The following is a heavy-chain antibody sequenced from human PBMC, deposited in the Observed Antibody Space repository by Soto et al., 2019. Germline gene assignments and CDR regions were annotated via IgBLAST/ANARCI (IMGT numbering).Heavy chain of an antibody. CDR2: IIPILGIA. CDR1: GGTFSSYT. J-gene: IGHJ4*02. CDR3: AREGVVRFAHYSASYQRD. D-gene: IGHD1-26*01. Sequence: QVQLVQSGAEVKKPGSSVKVSCKASGGTFSSYTISWVRQAPGQGLEWMGRIIPILGIANYAQKFQGRVTITADKSTSTAYMEVSSLRYEDTTVYYCAREGVVRFAHYSASYQRDWCPGTRVTASS. V-gene: IGHV1-69*08.